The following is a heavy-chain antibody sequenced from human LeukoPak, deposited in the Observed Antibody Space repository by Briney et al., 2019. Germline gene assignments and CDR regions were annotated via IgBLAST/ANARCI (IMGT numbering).Heavy chain of an antibody. Sequence: ASVKVSCKASGYTFTGYYIHWVRQAPGQGLEWMGWINPNSGGTNYAQKFQGRVTMTRDTSISTAYMELSRLRSDDTAVYYCARAYSGYDFYFQHWGQGTLVTVSS. D-gene: IGHD5-12*01. CDR3: ARAYSGYDFYFQH. J-gene: IGHJ1*01. CDR1: GYTFTGYY. V-gene: IGHV1-2*02. CDR2: INPNSGGT.